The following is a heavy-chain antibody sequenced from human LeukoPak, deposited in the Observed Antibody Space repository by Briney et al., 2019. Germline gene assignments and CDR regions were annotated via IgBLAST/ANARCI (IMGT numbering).Heavy chain of an antibody. D-gene: IGHD2-21*02. Sequence: SETLSLTCAVHGGSFSGYYWSWIRQPPGKGLEWIGEINHSGSTNYNPSLKSRVTISVDTSKNQFSLKLSSVTAADTAVYYCARSNCGGDCYSLGAADYWGQGTLVTVSS. CDR3: ARSNCGGDCYSLGAADY. V-gene: IGHV4-34*01. CDR1: GGSFSGYY. CDR2: INHSGST. J-gene: IGHJ4*02.